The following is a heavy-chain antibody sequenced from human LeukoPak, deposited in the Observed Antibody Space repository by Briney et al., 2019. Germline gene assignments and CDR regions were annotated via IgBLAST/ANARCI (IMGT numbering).Heavy chain of an antibody. CDR2: ISGYNGET. Sequence: ASVKVSCKAAGYTFSNFGISWVRQAPAQGLEWMGWISGYNGETNYAQKFRGRVTMTTDTSANTAYMEVRSLRSDDTAVYYCARDYEIAVRYDCFDPWGQGTLVIVSS. V-gene: IGHV1-18*01. D-gene: IGHD6-6*01. CDR3: ARDYEIAVRYDCFDP. CDR1: GYTFSNFG. J-gene: IGHJ5*02.